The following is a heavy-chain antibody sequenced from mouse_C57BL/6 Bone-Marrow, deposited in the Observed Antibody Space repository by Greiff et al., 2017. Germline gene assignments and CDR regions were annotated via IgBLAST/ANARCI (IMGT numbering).Heavy chain of an antibody. V-gene: IGHV5-17*01. Sequence: EVQVVESGGGLVKPGGSLKLSCAASGFTFSDYGMHWVRQAPEKGLEWVAYISSGSSTIYYAATVKGRFTISRDKTKNNLFLQMTSLRSEDTAMYYCASHNVCRYWGQGTLVTVSA. CDR3: ASHNVCRY. CDR1: GFTFSDYG. D-gene: IGHD1-3*01. J-gene: IGHJ3*01. CDR2: ISSGSSTI.